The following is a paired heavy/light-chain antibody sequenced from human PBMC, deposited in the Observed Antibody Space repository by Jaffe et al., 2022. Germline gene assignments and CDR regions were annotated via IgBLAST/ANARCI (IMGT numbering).Light chain of an antibody. CDR3: CSYAGSYTFEV. V-gene: IGLV2-11*01. CDR1: SSDVGGYNY. CDR2: DVS. J-gene: IGLJ2*01. Sequence: QSALTQPRSVSGSPGQSVTISCTGTSSDVGGYNYVSWYQQHPGKAPKLMIYDVSKRPSGVPDRFSGSKSGNTASLTISGLQAEDEADYYCCSYAGSYTFEVFGGGTKLTVL.
Heavy chain of an antibody. D-gene: IGHD5-18*01. CDR1: GFSLSTSGVG. V-gene: IGHV2-5*01. J-gene: IGHJ6*03. CDR3: AHRRGGIQLWQTENYYYYYMDV. CDR2: IYWNDDK. Sequence: QITLKESGPTLVKPTQTLTLTCTFSGFSLSTSGVGVGWIRQPPGKALEWLALIYWNDDKRYSPSLKSRLTITKDTSKNQVVLTMTNMDPVDTATYYCAHRRGGIQLWQTENYYYYYMDVWGKGTTVTVSS.